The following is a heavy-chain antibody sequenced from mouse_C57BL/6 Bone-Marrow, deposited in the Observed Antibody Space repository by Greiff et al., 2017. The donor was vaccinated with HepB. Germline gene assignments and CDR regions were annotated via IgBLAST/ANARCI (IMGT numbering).Heavy chain of an antibody. Sequence: QVQLQQPGAELVKPGASVKMSCKASGYTFTSYWITWVKQRPGQGLEWIGDIYPGSGSTNYNEKFKSKATLTVDTSSSTAYMQLSSLTSEDSAVYYCARGALFLYYVSSLYFDYWGQGTTLTVSS. J-gene: IGHJ2*01. V-gene: IGHV1-55*01. D-gene: IGHD1-1*01. CDR2: IYPGSGST. CDR1: GYTFTSYW. CDR3: ARGALFLYYVSSLYFDY.